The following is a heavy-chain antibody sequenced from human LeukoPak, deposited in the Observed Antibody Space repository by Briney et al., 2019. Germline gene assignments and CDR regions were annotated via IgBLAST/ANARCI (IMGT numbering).Heavy chain of an antibody. D-gene: IGHD3-3*01. CDR3: ASGTVSGVITPYSFHH. CDR1: VGYISSYY. V-gene: IGHV4-59*01. CDR2: VFYSGDT. Sequence: SETLSLTCTVSVGYISSYYWSRIRQSPGKGLEWIGNVFYSGDTNYNPSLKSRVTMSINTSNNHFSLHLTSVTAADTAVYFCASGTVSGVITPYSFHHWGHGTLVTVSS. J-gene: IGHJ4*01.